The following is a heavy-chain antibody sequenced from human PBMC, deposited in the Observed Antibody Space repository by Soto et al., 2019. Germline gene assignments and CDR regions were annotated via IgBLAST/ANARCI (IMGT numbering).Heavy chain of an antibody. CDR1: GGTFSRYT. CDR3: ARGSTIVRGAPSWFDP. J-gene: IGHJ5*02. D-gene: IGHD3-10*01. V-gene: IGHV1-69*02. CDR2: ITPIAAIA. Sequence: QVQLVQSGAEVKKPGSSVKVSCKASGGTFSRYTINWVRQAPGQGLEWMGRITPIAAIANYTQKFQGRVTITVDKSSPTAYMELSSLSSDDTAVYYCARGSTIVRGAPSWFDPWGQGTLVTVSS.